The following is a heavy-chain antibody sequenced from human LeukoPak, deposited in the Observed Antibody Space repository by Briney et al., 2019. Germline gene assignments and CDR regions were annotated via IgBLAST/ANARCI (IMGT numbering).Heavy chain of an antibody. CDR3: AREPAVGRIVATTDDY. CDR2: IYHSGST. D-gene: IGHD5-12*01. CDR1: GGSISSSNW. V-gene: IGHV4-4*02. Sequence: SGTLTLTCAVSGGSISSSNWWSWVRQPPGKGLEWIGEIYHSGSTNYNPSLKSRVTISVDKSKNQFSLKLSSVTAADTAVYYCAREPAVGRIVATTDDYWGQGTLVTVSS. J-gene: IGHJ4*02.